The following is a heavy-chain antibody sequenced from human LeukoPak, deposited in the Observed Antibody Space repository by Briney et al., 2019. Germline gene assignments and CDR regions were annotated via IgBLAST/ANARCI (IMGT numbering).Heavy chain of an antibody. Sequence: SETLSLTCTVSNGSISSYHWSWVRQPPGKGLEWIGYILTSGTTNYNPSLKSRLTISVDTSKNQFTLKLSSVTAPDTAVYYCARLRVSGSYLYYFDYWGQGTLVTVSS. CDR2: ILTSGTT. D-gene: IGHD1-26*01. V-gene: IGHV4-4*09. CDR3: ARLRVSGSYLYYFDY. J-gene: IGHJ4*02. CDR1: NGSISSYH.